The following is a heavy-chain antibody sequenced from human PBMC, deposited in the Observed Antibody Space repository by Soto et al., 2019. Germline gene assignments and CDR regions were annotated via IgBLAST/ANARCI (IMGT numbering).Heavy chain of an antibody. V-gene: IGHV3-23*01. Sequence: PGGSLRLSCAASGFTFSSYAMSWVRQAPGKGLEWVSAISGSGGSTYYADSVKGRFTISRDNSKNTLYLQMNSLRAEDTAVYYCANMVRGVITRGNYYFDYWGQGTLVTVSS. J-gene: IGHJ4*02. CDR1: GFTFSSYA. CDR3: ANMVRGVITRGNYYFDY. D-gene: IGHD3-10*01. CDR2: ISGSGGST.